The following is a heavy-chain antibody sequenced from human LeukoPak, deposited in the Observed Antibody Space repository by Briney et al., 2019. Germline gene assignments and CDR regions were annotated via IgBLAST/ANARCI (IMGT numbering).Heavy chain of an antibody. J-gene: IGHJ1*01. CDR3: AIDTDVVVPEYFQY. CDR2: ISGSGGST. D-gene: IGHD2-15*01. Sequence: GGSLRLSCAASGFTFTSYAMNWVRQAPGKGLEWVSAISGSGGSTYYADSVKGRFTVSRDNSENTLFLQMNSLRAEDTTIYYCAIDTDVVVPEYFQYWGQGTLVTVSS. V-gene: IGHV3-23*01. CDR1: GFTFTSYA.